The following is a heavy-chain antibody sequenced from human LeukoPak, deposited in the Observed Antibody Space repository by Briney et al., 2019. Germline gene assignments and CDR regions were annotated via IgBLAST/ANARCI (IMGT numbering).Heavy chain of an antibody. J-gene: IGHJ4*02. V-gene: IGHV3-23*01. CDR2: ISGSGGST. D-gene: IGHD6-19*01. CDR3: AKDSKGIAVAGPDY. CDR1: GFTFSSYA. Sequence: PGGSLRLSCAASGFTFSSYAMSWVRQAPGKGLEWVSAISGSGGSTYYADFVKGRFTISRDNSKNTLYLQMNSLRAEDTAVYYSAKDSKGIAVAGPDYWGQGTLVTVSS.